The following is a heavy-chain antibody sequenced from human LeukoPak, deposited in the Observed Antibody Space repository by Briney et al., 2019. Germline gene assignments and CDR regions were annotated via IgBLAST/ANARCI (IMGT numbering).Heavy chain of an antibody. D-gene: IGHD4-17*01. CDR2: ISTSVGNI. J-gene: IGHJ4*02. V-gene: IGHV3-11*04. CDR3: ARETGSAVGSTDFDY. CDR1: GFTFSDYY. Sequence: GGSLRLSCAASGFTFSDYYMSWIRQAPGKGLECVSHISTSVGNIYYADSVEGRFTISRDNSKNTLYLQMNSLRAEDTAVYYCARETGSAVGSTDFDYWGQGTLVTVSS.